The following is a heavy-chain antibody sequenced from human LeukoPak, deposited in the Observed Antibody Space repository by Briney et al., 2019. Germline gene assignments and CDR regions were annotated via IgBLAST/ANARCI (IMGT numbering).Heavy chain of an antibody. J-gene: IGHJ4*02. CDR1: GFSFSDYG. V-gene: IGHV3-21*01. CDR3: ARDTLSEEAADY. D-gene: IGHD6-13*01. Sequence: GGSLRLSCAASGFSFSDYGMHWVRQAPGKGLEWVSSISSSSSYIYYADSVKGRFTISRDNAKNSLYLQMNSLRAEDTAVYYCARDTLSEEAADYWGQGTLVTVSS. CDR2: ISSSSSYI.